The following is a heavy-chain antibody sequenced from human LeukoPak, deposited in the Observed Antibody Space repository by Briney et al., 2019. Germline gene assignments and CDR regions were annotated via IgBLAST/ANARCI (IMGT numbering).Heavy chain of an antibody. V-gene: IGHV4-34*01. CDR1: GGSFSGYY. CDR2: INHSGST. J-gene: IGHJ5*02. D-gene: IGHD1-26*01. CDR3: ARGLATSNSRFDP. Sequence: PSETLSLTCAVYGGSFSGYYWSWIRQPPGKGLEWIGEINHSGSTNYNPSLKSRVTISVDTSKNQFSLKLSSVTAADTAVYYRARGLATSNSRFDPWGQGTLVTVSS.